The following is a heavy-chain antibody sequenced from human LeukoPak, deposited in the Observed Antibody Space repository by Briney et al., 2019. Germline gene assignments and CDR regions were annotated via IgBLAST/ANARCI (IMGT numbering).Heavy chain of an antibody. D-gene: IGHD4-17*01. CDR3: ARGRTTVTTFPAFDI. CDR2: IYHSGST. J-gene: IGHJ3*02. Sequence: SETLSLTCAVSGGSLSSGGYSWSWLRQPPGTGLEWLGYIYHSGSTYYNPSLKSRVTISVDRSKNQFSLKLSSVTAADTAVYSCARGRTTVTTFPAFDIWGQGTMVTVSS. CDR1: GGSLSSGGYS. V-gene: IGHV4-30-2*01.